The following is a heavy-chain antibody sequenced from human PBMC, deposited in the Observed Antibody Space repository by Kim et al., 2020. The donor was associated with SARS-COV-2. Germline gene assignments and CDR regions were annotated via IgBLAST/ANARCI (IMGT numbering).Heavy chain of an antibody. D-gene: IGHD3-10*01. J-gene: IGHJ4*02. CDR2: IYHSGST. CDR1: GGSISSSNW. Sequence: SETLSLTCAVSGGSISSSNWWSWVRQPPGKGLEWIGEIYHSGSTNYNPSLKSRVTISVDKSKNQFSLKLSSVTAADTAVYYCARSVWGVRGVKRDFDYWGQGTLVTVSS. V-gene: IGHV4-4*02. CDR3: ARSVWGVRGVKRDFDY.